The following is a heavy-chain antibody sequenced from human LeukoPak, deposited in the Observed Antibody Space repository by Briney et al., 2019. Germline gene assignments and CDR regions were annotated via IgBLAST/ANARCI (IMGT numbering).Heavy chain of an antibody. CDR3: ARVNPITMIVVVYFFDY. Sequence: PGGSLRLSCAASGFTFSSYWMSWVRQAPGKELEWVANIKQDGSEKYYVDSVKGRLTISRDNAKNSLYLQMNSLRAEDTAVYYCARVNPITMIVVVYFFDYWGQGTLVTVSS. D-gene: IGHD3-22*01. J-gene: IGHJ4*02. CDR1: GFTFSSYW. V-gene: IGHV3-7*01. CDR2: IKQDGSEK.